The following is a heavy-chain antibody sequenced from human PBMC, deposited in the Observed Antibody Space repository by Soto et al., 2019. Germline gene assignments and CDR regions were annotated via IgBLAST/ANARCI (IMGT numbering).Heavy chain of an antibody. D-gene: IGHD5-18*01. V-gene: IGHV3-53*01. CDR2: IYSGGST. CDR1: VFTVSSNY. Sequence: ESGGGLIQPGGSLRLSCAASVFTVSSNYMSWVRQAPGKGLEWVSVIYSGGSTYYADSVKGRFTISRDNSKNTLYLQMNSLRAEDTAVYYCARLRGYSYEFDYWGQGTLVTVSS. J-gene: IGHJ4*02. CDR3: ARLRGYSYEFDY.